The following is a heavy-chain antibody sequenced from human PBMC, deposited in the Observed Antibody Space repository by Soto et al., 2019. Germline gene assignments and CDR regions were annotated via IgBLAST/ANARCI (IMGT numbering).Heavy chain of an antibody. J-gene: IGHJ4*02. CDR1: GYTFNTYG. D-gene: IGHD2-2*01. Sequence: ASVKVSCKASGYTFNTYGISWVRQAPGQGLEWMGWISAFNGETRYAQKFQARVTVTTDTSTTTGYMELRSLRSDDTAVYYCARDVGYCSSSTCLIDHWGQGTLVTVSS. CDR2: ISAFNGET. V-gene: IGHV1-18*01. CDR3: ARDVGYCSSSTCLIDH.